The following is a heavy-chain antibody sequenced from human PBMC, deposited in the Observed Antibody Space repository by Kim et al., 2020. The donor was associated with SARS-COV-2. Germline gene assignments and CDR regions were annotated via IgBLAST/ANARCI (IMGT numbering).Heavy chain of an antibody. CDR1: GGSISSSSYY. D-gene: IGHD3-22*01. CDR3: AGDMIAVT. Sequence: SETLSLTCTVSGGSISSSSYYWGWIRQPPGKGLEWIGSIYYSGSTYYNPSLKSRVTISVDTSKNQFSLKLSSVIAADTAVYYCAGDMIAVTWGQGTTVTVSS. V-gene: IGHV4-39*07. J-gene: IGHJ6*02. CDR2: IYYSGST.